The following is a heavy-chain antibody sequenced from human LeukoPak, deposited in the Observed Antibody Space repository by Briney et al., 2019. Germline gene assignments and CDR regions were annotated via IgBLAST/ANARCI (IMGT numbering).Heavy chain of an antibody. V-gene: IGHV3-21*01. Sequence: GGSLRLSCAASGFTFSSYSMNWVRQAPGKGLEWVSSISSSSSYIYYADSVKGRFTISRDNAKNSLYLHMNSLRAEDTAVYYCARDQGIENWFDPWGQGTLVTVSS. J-gene: IGHJ5*02. CDR2: ISSSSSYI. D-gene: IGHD3-10*01. CDR3: ARDQGIENWFDP. CDR1: GFTFSSYS.